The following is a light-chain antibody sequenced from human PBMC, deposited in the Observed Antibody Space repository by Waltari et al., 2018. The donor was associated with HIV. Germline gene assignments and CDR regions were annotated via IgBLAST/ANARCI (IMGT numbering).Light chain of an antibody. J-gene: IGKJ2*01. CDR3: QQYASSVSYT. CDR1: QTISSNY. CDR2: GAS. V-gene: IGKV3-20*01. Sequence: EIVLTQSPGTLSLSPGESATLPCRVSQTISSNYLAWYQQKPGQATRLLIYGASSRATGIPDRLSGSGSGTDFTLTITKLEPEDFAVYYCQQYASSVSYTFGQGTKLEIK.